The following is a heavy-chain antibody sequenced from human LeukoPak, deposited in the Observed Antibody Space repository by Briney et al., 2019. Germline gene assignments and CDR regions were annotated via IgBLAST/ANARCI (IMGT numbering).Heavy chain of an antibody. CDR1: GGSISSYY. D-gene: IGHD3-3*01. CDR3: ARDGGSGFYYYYMDV. CDR2: IYYSGST. J-gene: IGHJ6*03. V-gene: IGHV4-59*01. Sequence: SETLSLTCTVSGGSISSYYWSWIRQPPGKGLEWIGYIYYSGSTNYNPSLKSRVTISVDTSKNQFSLKLSSVTAADTAVYYCARDGGSGFYYYYMDVWGKGTTVTISS.